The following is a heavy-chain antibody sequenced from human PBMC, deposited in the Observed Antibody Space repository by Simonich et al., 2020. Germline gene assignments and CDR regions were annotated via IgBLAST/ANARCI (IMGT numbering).Heavy chain of an antibody. D-gene: IGHD6-13*01. CDR1: GYSISSGYY. CDR2: IYHSGGT. Sequence: QVQLQESGPGLVKPSETLSLTCAVSGYSISSGYYWGWIRQPPGKGRGWIGRIYHSGGTYYNPSLKSRVTISVDTSKNQFSLKLSSVTAADTAVYYCARVGYSNYYYYGMDVWGQGTTVTVSS. J-gene: IGHJ6*02. V-gene: IGHV4-38-2*01. CDR3: ARVGYSNYYYYGMDV.